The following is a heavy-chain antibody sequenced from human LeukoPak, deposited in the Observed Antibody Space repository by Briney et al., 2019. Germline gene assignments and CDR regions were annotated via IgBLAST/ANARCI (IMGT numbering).Heavy chain of an antibody. CDR2: IIPIFGTA. D-gene: IGHD2-2*01. Sequence: SVKVSCKASGGTFSSYAISWVRQAPGQGLEWMGGIIPIFGTANYAQKFQGRVTITADESTSTAYMEVSSLRSEDTAVYYCARVVTPRYCSTPSCYWKGWFDPWGQGTLVTVSS. CDR3: ARVVTPRYCSTPSCYWKGWFDP. CDR1: GGTFSSYA. J-gene: IGHJ5*02. V-gene: IGHV1-69*13.